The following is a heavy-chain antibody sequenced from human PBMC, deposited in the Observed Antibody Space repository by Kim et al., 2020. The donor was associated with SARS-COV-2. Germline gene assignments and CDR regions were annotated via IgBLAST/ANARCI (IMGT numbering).Heavy chain of an antibody. Sequence: KYYADSVKGRFTISRDNSKNTLYLQMNSLRAEDTAVYYCAKMGGSGLRDYWGQGTLVTVSS. CDR2: K. CDR3: AKMGGSGLRDY. D-gene: IGHD1-26*01. J-gene: IGHJ4*02. V-gene: IGHV3-30*02.